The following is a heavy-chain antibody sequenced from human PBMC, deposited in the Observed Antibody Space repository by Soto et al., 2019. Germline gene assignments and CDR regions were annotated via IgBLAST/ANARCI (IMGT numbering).Heavy chain of an antibody. J-gene: IGHJ6*02. V-gene: IGHV1-2*04. Sequence: ASVKVSCKASGYTFTGYYMHWVRQAPGQGLEWMGWINPNSGGTNYAQKFQGWVTMTRDTSISTAHMELSRLRSDDTAVYYCARSGSGSFQYPYYYYGMDVWGQGTTVTVSS. CDR1: GYTFTGYY. CDR2: INPNSGGT. D-gene: IGHD3-10*01. CDR3: ARSGSGSFQYPYYYYGMDV.